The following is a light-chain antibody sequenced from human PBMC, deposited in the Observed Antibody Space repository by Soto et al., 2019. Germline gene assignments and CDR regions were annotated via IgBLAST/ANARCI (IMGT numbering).Light chain of an antibody. CDR3: QQYNNWPLT. CDR2: GAS. V-gene: IGKV3-15*01. CDR1: QSVSSY. J-gene: IGKJ4*01. Sequence: EIRMTQAPGTLSVFPGEIAGLSWRASQSVSSYLAWYQQKPGQAPRLLIYGASTRATDIPARFSGSGSGTEFTLTISSLQSEDFALYYCQQYNNWPLTLGGGTKVDIK.